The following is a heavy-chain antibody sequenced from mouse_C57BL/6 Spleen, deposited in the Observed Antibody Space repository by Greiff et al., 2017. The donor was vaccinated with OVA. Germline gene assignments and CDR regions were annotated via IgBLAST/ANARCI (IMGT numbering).Heavy chain of an antibody. V-gene: IGHV1-61*01. CDR2: IYPSDSET. CDR3: ARFPYFDY. J-gene: IGHJ2*01. Sequence: QVQLQQPGAELVRPGSSVKLSCKASGYTFTSYWMDWVKQRPGQGLEWIGNIYPSDSETHHNQKFKDKATLTVDKSSSTAYMQLSSLTSEDSAVYYCARFPYFDYWGQGTTLTVSS. CDR1: GYTFTSYW.